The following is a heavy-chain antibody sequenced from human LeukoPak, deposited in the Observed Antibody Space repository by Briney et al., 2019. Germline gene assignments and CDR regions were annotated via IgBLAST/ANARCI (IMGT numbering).Heavy chain of an antibody. D-gene: IGHD1-26*01. CDR2: ISNNGDST. CDR1: GFTFSRYA. Sequence: GSLRLSCSASGFTFSRYAMHWVRQAPGKGLEYVAVISNNGDSTKYADSVKGRFTISRDNSKNTLYLQMNSLRAEDTAVYYCARRRIDPGSWFDPWGQGTLVTVSS. CDR3: ARRRIDPGSWFDP. V-gene: IGHV3-64*04. J-gene: IGHJ5*02.